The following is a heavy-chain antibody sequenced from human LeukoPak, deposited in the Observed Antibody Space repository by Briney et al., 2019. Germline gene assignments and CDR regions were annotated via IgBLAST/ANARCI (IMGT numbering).Heavy chain of an antibody. V-gene: IGHV4-59*01. CDR3: ASAYGSGPFDF. Sequence: PSETLSLTCTVSGGSISTYNWSWIRQPPGKGLEWIGYIYYSGSTNYNPSLKSRVTISVDTSKNQFSLKLSYVTAADTAVYYCASAYGSGPFDFWGQGTLVTVPS. D-gene: IGHD3-10*01. CDR2: IYYSGST. CDR1: GGSISTYN. J-gene: IGHJ4*02.